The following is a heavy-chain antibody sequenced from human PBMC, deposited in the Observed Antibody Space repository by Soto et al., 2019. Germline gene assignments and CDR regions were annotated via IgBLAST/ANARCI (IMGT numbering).Heavy chain of an antibody. CDR2: ISGSGGST. CDR1: GFTFSSYA. Sequence: GGSLRLSCAASGFTFSSYAMSWVRQAPGKGLEWVSAISGSGGSTYYADSVKGRFTISRDNSKNTLYLQMNSLRAEDTAVYYCAKDAVSANGEWDWFDSWGQGTRVTVAS. CDR3: AKDAVSANGEWDWFDS. V-gene: IGHV3-23*01. J-gene: IGHJ5*01. D-gene: IGHD2-21*02.